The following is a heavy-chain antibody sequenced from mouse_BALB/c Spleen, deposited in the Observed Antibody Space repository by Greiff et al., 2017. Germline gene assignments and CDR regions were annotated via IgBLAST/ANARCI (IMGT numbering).Heavy chain of an antibody. CDR2: ISSGGST. J-gene: IGHJ4*01. Sequence: DVKLVESGGGLVKPGGSLKLSCAASGFTFSSYAMSWVRQTPEKRLEWVASISSGGSTYYPDSVKGRFTISRDNARNILYLQMSSLRSEDTAMYYCARGGGNYPFYYAMDYWGQGTSVTVSS. CDR1: GFTFSSYA. CDR3: ARGGGNYPFYYAMDY. V-gene: IGHV5-6-5*01. D-gene: IGHD2-1*01.